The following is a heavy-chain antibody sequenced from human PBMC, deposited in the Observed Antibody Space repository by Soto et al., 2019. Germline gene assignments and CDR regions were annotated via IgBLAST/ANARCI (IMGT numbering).Heavy chain of an antibody. J-gene: IGHJ6*03. D-gene: IGHD3-3*01. CDR2: IYYSGST. CDR3: ARESYDFWSGYYSPYSYYYDMDV. V-gene: IGHV4-59*01. CDR1: GGSISSYY. Sequence: SETLSLTCTVSGGSISSYYWSWIRQPPGKGLEWIGYIYYSGSTNYNPSLKSRVTISVDTSKNQFSLKLSSVTAADTAVYYCARESYDFWSGYYSPYSYYYDMDVWGKGTTVTVSS.